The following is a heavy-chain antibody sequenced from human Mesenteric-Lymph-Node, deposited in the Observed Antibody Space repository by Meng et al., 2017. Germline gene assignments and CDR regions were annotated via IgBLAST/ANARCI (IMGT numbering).Heavy chain of an antibody. V-gene: IGHV3-33*01. Sequence: QVQLVESGGGVVQPGRSLRLSCAASGFTFGTYGMHWVRQAPGKGLEWVAVIWYDGTDKFYGDSVKGRFTISRDNSKNTLFLQMNSLTVDDTAVYYCASADDNWIIIEYWGQGTLVTVSS. CDR2: IWYDGTDK. CDR3: ASADDNWIIIEY. CDR1: GFTFGTYG. D-gene: IGHD1-20*01. J-gene: IGHJ4*02.